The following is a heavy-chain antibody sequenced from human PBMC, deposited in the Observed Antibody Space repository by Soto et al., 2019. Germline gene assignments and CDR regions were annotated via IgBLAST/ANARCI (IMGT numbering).Heavy chain of an antibody. V-gene: IGHV4-34*01. D-gene: IGHD2-2*01. CDR1: GGSFSGYY. J-gene: IGHJ6*03. CDR2: INHSGST. Sequence: SETLSLTCAVYGGSFSGYYWSWIRQPPGKGLEWIGEINHSGSTNYNPSLKSRVTISVDTSKNQFSLKLSSVTAAETAVYYCARLRGPRGNIVVVPAATDRIYYYYYMDVWGKGTTVTVSS. CDR3: ARLRGPRGNIVVVPAATDRIYYYYYMDV.